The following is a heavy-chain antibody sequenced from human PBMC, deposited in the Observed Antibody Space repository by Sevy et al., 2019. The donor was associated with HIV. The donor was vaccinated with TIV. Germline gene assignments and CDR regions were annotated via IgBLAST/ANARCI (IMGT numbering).Heavy chain of an antibody. J-gene: IGHJ6*02. V-gene: IGHV3-30-3*02. D-gene: IGHD2-15*01. CDR2: ISYDGSDK. Sequence: GGSLRLSCTASGFAFTNYYAMHWVRQAPGKGLEWVALISYDGSDKFYADSVKGRFTITRDNFKNTLYLQMNSLRADDTAIYYCAKRRVQSGLSGGGANYGWDVCGHGTTVTVSS. CDR3: AKRRVQSGLSGGGANYGWDV. CDR1: GFAFTNYYA.